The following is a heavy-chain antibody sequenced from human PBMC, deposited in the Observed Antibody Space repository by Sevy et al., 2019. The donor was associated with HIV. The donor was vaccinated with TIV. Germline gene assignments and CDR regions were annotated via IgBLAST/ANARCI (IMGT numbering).Heavy chain of an antibody. V-gene: IGHV3-15*01. D-gene: IGHD2-8*01. Sequence: GGSLRLSCAASGFIFSNAWMSWVRQAPGKGLEWVGRLQTKADGGTTDYTAPVKGRFTISRDDSKNTLSLQMNSLKTDDTAVYYCTTDRCCSNGVCRGQQFDNWGQGTLVTVSS. CDR3: TTDRCCSNGVCRGQQFDN. CDR2: LQTKADGGTT. CDR1: GFIFSNAW. J-gene: IGHJ4*02.